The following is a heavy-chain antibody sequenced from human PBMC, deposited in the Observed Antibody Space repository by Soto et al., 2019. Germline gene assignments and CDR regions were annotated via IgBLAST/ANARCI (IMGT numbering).Heavy chain of an antibody. J-gene: IGHJ4*02. Sequence: PSETLSLTCTFSGGSISSYYWSWIRQPPGKGLEWIGYIYYSGSTYYNPSLKSRVTISVDTSKNQFSLKLSSVTAADTAVYYCGRAYYDILTGYHSWGQGTLVTVSS. CDR3: GRAYYDILTGYHS. V-gene: IGHV4-59*08. CDR2: IYYSGST. CDR1: GGSISSYY. D-gene: IGHD3-9*01.